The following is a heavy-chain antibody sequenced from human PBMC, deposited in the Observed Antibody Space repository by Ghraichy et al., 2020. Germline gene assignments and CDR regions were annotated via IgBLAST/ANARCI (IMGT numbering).Heavy chain of an antibody. J-gene: IGHJ5*02. CDR1: GGSFSGYY. CDR2: INHSGST. Sequence: SETLSLTCAVYGGSFSGYYWSWIRQPPGKGLEWIGEINHSGSTNYNPSLKSRVTISVDTSKNQFSLKLSSVTAADTAVYYCARLGVLRYCSGGSCYPIVPWGQGTLVTVSS. V-gene: IGHV4-34*01. D-gene: IGHD2-15*01. CDR3: ARLGVLRYCSGGSCYPIVP.